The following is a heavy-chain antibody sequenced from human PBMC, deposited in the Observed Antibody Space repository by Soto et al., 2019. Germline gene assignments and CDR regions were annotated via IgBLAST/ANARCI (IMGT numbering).Heavy chain of an antibody. D-gene: IGHD3-9*01. CDR2: IFPGDSSS. CDR3: TRLATYYDILSGYYFDY. J-gene: IGHJ4*02. CDR1: GYSFTSYW. V-gene: IGHV5-51*01. Sequence: GESLKISCKGSGYSFTSYWIAWVRQMPGKGLEWMGIIFPGDSSSRYSPSFQGQVTISADKSISTAYLQWSSLKASDTAMYYCTRLATYYDILSGYYFDYWVQGTLVTVSS.